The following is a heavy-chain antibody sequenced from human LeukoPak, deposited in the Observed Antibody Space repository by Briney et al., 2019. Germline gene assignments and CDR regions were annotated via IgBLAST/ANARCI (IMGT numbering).Heavy chain of an antibody. J-gene: IGHJ3*02. CDR3: ARGNSGSYFWAAFDI. CDR1: GVSISSGSYY. V-gene: IGHV4-61*02. D-gene: IGHD1-26*01. Sequence: SETLSLTCTVSGVSISSGSYYWSWLRQPAGKGLEWIGPMYTSGSTNYNPSLKSRVTILVDTSKHQFYLELSSVTAADTAVYYCARGNSGSYFWAAFDIWGQGTMVTVSS. CDR2: MYTSGST.